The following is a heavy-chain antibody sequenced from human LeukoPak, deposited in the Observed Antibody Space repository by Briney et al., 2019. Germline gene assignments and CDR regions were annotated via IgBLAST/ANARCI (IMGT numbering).Heavy chain of an antibody. Sequence: PSETLSLTCTVSGGSFRSGSYYWSWIRQPPGKGLEWIAYIDYRGSTTYNPSLRSRVTISVDTSRNQFSLKLSSVTAADTAVYYCARSRSGYSYDHAAFEIWGQGTMVTVSS. V-gene: IGHV4-61*01. CDR1: GGSFRSGSYY. J-gene: IGHJ3*02. D-gene: IGHD5-18*01. CDR2: IDYRGST. CDR3: ARSRSGYSYDHAAFEI.